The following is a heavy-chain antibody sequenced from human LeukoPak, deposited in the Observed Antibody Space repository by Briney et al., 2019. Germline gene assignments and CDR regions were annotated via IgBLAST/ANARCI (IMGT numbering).Heavy chain of an antibody. Sequence: SVKVSCKASGGTFISYTISWVRQAPGQGLEWMGRIIPILGIANYAQKFQGRGTITADKSTSTAYMELSSLRSEDTAVYYCAREEPQRDNSYGDYWGQGTLVTVSS. D-gene: IGHD5-18*01. CDR3: AREEPQRDNSYGDY. V-gene: IGHV1-69*04. CDR1: GGTFISYT. CDR2: IIPILGIA. J-gene: IGHJ4*02.